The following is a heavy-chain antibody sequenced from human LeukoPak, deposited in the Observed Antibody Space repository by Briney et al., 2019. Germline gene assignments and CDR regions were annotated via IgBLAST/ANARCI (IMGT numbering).Heavy chain of an antibody. D-gene: IGHD4-17*01. J-gene: IGHJ6*03. CDR2: ISSSGSTI. Sequence: GGSLRLSCAASGFTFDDYGMNWIRQAPGKGLEWVSYISSSGSTIYYADSVKGRFTISRDNAKNSLYLQMNSLRAEDTAVYYCARHYGDYEDYYYYMDVWGKGTTVTISS. CDR3: ARHYGDYEDYYYYMDV. CDR1: GFTFDDYG. V-gene: IGHV3-48*03.